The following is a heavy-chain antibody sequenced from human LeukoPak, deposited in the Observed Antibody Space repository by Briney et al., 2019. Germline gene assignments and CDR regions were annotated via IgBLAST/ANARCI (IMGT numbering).Heavy chain of an antibody. CDR3: AGYCSGGSCYRAHYYYYYGMDV. J-gene: IGHJ6*04. CDR2: ISGSGGIT. Sequence: GGFLRLSCAASGFTFSSYGMHWVRQAPGKGLEWVSGISGSGGITYYADSVKGRFTISRDNSKNTLYLQMNSLRAEDTAIYYCAGYCSGGSCYRAHYYYYYGMDVWGKGTTVTVSS. D-gene: IGHD2-15*01. CDR1: GFTFSSYG. V-gene: IGHV3-23*01.